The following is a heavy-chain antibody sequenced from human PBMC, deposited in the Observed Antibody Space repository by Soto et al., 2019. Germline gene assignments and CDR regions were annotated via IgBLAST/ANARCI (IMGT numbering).Heavy chain of an antibody. CDR1: GYTFTSYG. Sequence: QVQLVQSGAEVKKPGASVKVSCKASGYTFTSYGISWVRQAPGQGLEWMGWISAYNGNTNYAQKLQGRVTMTPDTSTSTAYMELRSMRSDDTAVYYCARDHHYYYDSSGYYRRHYYYGMDVWGQGTTVTVSS. D-gene: IGHD3-22*01. J-gene: IGHJ6*02. CDR2: ISAYNGNT. CDR3: ARDHHYYYDSSGYYRRHYYYGMDV. V-gene: IGHV1-18*01.